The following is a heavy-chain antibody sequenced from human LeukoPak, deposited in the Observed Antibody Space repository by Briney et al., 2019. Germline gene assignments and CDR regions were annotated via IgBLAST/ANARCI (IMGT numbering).Heavy chain of an antibody. CDR2: IKEDGSEK. V-gene: IGHV3-7*04. CDR1: GFTFSRYW. D-gene: IGHD6-13*01. J-gene: IGHJ4*02. CDR3: ARDNSAERGQQLAN. Sequence: GGSLRLSCAASGFTFSRYWMSWVRQAPREGPEYMANIKEDGSEKYYVDSVKGRFTISRDNAKNSLFLQMNSLRVEDTAVYYCARDNSAERGQQLANWGQGTLVTVSS.